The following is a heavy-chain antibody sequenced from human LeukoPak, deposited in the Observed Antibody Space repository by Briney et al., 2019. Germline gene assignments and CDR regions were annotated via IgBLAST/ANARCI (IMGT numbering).Heavy chain of an antibody. J-gene: IGHJ4*02. Sequence: PGGSLRLSCAASGFTFSSYSMNWVRQAPGKGLEWVAVISYDGSNKYYADSVKGRFTISRDNSKNTLYLQMNSLRAEDTAVYYCATAVYGDYFDYWGQGTLVTVSS. CDR1: GFTFSSYS. CDR3: ATAVYGDYFDY. CDR2: ISYDGSNK. D-gene: IGHD4-17*01. V-gene: IGHV3-30*03.